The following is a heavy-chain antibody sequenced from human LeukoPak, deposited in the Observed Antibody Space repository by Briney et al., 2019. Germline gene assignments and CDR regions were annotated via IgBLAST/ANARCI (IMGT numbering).Heavy chain of an antibody. D-gene: IGHD3-9*01. CDR2: ISWNSGSI. CDR3: AQSEGYFDWLFRS. Sequence: GGSLRLSCAASGFTFDDYAMHWVWQAPGKGLEWVSGISWNSGSIGYADSVKGRFTISRDNAKNSLYLQMNSLRAEDTALYYCAQSEGYFDWLFRSWGQGTLVTVSS. V-gene: IGHV3-9*01. J-gene: IGHJ5*02. CDR1: GFTFDDYA.